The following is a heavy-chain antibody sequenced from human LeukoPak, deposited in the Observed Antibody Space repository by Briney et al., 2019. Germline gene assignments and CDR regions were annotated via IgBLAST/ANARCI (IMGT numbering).Heavy chain of an antibody. Sequence: GRSLRLSCAASGFPFSSYAMHWVRQAPGKGLEWVAVISYDGRNKYYADSVKGRFTISRDISKNTLYLQMNSLRAEDTAVYYCVRGVSNYWGQGTLVTVSS. D-gene: IGHD3-10*01. CDR2: ISYDGRNK. J-gene: IGHJ4*02. CDR3: VRGVSNY. CDR1: GFPFSSYA. V-gene: IGHV3-30*04.